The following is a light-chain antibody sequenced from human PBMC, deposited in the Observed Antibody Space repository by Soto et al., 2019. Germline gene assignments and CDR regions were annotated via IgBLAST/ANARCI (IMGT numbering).Light chain of an antibody. CDR2: DAF. CDR3: QHYDSSPPYT. CDR1: QSVINNY. J-gene: IGKJ5*01. Sequence: EIVLTQSPGTLSLSPGERATLFCRASQSVINNYVAWYQQKPGQAPRLLIYDAFSRATGIPDRFSGGGSGTDFTLTISRLEPEDSAVYYCQHYDSSPPYTFGQGTRLEI. V-gene: IGKV3-20*01.